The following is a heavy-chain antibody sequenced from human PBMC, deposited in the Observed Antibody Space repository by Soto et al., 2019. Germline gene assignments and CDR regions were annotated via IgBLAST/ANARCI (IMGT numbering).Heavy chain of an antibody. CDR2: IYSGGST. CDR1: GFTVSRNY. V-gene: IGHV3-53*02. J-gene: IGHJ6*02. CDR3: ARENWDHYYGMDV. D-gene: IGHD1-26*01. Sequence: VQLVETGGGLIQPGGSLRLSCAASGFTVSRNYMSWVRQAPGKGLEWVSVIYSGGSTYYADSVKGRFTISRDNSKNTLYLQMNSLRAEDTAVYYCARENWDHYYGMDVWGQGTTVTVSS.